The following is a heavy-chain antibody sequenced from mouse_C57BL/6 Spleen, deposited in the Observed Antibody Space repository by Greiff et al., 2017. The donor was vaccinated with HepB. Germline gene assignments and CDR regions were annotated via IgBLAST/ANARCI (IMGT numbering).Heavy chain of an antibody. D-gene: IGHD2-2*01. V-gene: IGHV1-15*01. CDR1: GYTFTDYE. J-gene: IGHJ2*01. Sequence: QVQLQQSGAELVRPGASVTLSCKASGYTFTDYEMHWVKQTPVHGLEWIGAIDPETGGTAYNQKFKGKAILTADKSSSTAYMELRSLTSEDSAVYYCTSTMVTTGGFDYWGQGTTLTVSS. CDR2: IDPETGGT. CDR3: TSTMVTTGGFDY.